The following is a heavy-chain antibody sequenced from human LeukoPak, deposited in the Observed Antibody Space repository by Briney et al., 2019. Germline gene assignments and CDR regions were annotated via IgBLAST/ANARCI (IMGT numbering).Heavy chain of an antibody. Sequence: PGGSLRLSCAASGFTFSSYEMNWVHQAPGKGLEWVSYISSSGSTIYYADSVKGRFTISRDNSKNTLYLQMNSLRAEDTAVYYCARDRRSGIFPKYYFDYWGQGTLVTVSS. CDR2: ISSSGSTI. V-gene: IGHV3-48*03. CDR1: GFTFSSYE. D-gene: IGHD2-15*01. J-gene: IGHJ4*02. CDR3: ARDRRSGIFPKYYFDY.